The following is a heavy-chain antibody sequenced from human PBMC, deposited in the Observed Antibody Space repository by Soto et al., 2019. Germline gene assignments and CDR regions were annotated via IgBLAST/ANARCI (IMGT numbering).Heavy chain of an antibody. CDR2: IIPIFGTA. CDR1: GGTFTSYA. J-gene: IGHJ4*02. V-gene: IGHV1-69*13. D-gene: IGHD5-18*01. Sequence: PVKVSCKASGGTFTSYAISWVRQAPGQGLEWMGGIIPIFGTANYAQKLQGRVTITADESTSTAYMELSSLRSEDTAVYYCARDRGRGYSYGSRKDIFDYWGQGTLVTVSS. CDR3: ARDRGRGYSYGSRKDIFDY.